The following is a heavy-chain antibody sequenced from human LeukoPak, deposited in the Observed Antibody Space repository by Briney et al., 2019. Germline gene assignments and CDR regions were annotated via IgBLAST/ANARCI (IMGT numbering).Heavy chain of an antibody. D-gene: IGHD3-16*02. V-gene: IGHV4-39*07. CDR2: IYYSGST. Sequence: SETLSLTCTVSGGSISSSSYYWGWIRQPPGKGLEWIGSIYYSGSTYYNPSLKSRVTISVDTSKNQFSLKLSSVTAADTAVYYCARGRYREDYFDYWGQGTLVTVSS. CDR3: ARGRYREDYFDY. J-gene: IGHJ4*02. CDR1: GGSISSSSYY.